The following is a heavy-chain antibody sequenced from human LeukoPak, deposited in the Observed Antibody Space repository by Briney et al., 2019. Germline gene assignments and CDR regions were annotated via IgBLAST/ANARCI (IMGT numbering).Heavy chain of an antibody. CDR2: IKQDGSEI. V-gene: IGHV3-7*01. CDR1: GFTLRSYW. J-gene: IGHJ4*02. Sequence: GGSLRLSCAASGFTLRSYWMTWVRQAPGKGLEWVANIKQDGSEIHYVDSVKGRFTISRDNSKNTLYLQMNSLRAEDTAVYYCARDSLLDYWGQGTLVTVSS. CDR3: ARDSLLDY.